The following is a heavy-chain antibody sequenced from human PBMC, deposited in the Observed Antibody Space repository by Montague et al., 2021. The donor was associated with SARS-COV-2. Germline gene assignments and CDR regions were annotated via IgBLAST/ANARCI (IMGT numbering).Heavy chain of an antibody. J-gene: IGHJ5*02. CDR1: GFTFGDYA. CDR3: AKDSYYDFWSGYSPGENWFDP. V-gene: IGHV3-9*01. D-gene: IGHD3-3*01. Sequence: SLRLSCAASGFTFGDYAMHWVRQAPGKGLEWVSGISWNSGSIGYADSVKGRFTISRDNAKNSLYLQMNSLRAEDTALYYCAKDSYYDFWSGYSPGENWFDPWGQGTLATVSS. CDR2: ISWNSGSI.